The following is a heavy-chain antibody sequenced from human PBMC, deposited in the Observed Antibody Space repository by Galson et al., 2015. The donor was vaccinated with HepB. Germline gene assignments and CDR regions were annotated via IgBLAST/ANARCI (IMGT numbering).Heavy chain of an antibody. J-gene: IGHJ6*03. V-gene: IGHV5-51*03. CDR3: ARAYCGGDCSMHYYYYMDV. CDR2: IYPGDSDT. Sequence: QSGAEVKKPGESLKISCKGSGYRFTIYYIAWVRQMPGKGLDWMGIIYPGDSDTKYSPSFEGQVTISTDKSISTAYLQWNSLKASDTAIYYCARAYCGGDCSMHYYYYMDVWGRGTTVTVSS. CDR1: GYRFTIYY. D-gene: IGHD2-21*01.